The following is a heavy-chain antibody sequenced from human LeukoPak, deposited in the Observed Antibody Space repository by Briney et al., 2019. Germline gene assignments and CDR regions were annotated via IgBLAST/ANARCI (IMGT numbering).Heavy chain of an antibody. Sequence: SETLSLTCTVSGDSISAGNYYWAWIRQPPGKGLEWIGSVYSSGSTLYNPSLKSRVTISVDTSSNQFSLTLSSVTAADTAVYYCASLLLGYCSGGSCDQAWGQGTLVTVSS. J-gene: IGHJ5*02. CDR1: GDSISAGNYY. D-gene: IGHD2-15*01. CDR2: VYSSGST. V-gene: IGHV4-39*01. CDR3: ASLLLGYCSGGSCDQA.